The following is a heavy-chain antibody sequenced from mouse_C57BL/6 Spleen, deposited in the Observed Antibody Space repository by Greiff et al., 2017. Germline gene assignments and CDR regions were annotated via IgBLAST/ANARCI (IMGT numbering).Heavy chain of an antibody. Sequence: EVKLEESGGGLVQPGGSMKLSCAASGFTFSDAWMDWVRQSPEKGLEWVAEIRNKANNPATYYAVSVKGRFTISRDDSKSSVYLQMNSLRAEDTGIYYCTRVTTVGGVGGDYWGQGTTLTVSS. CDR2: IRNKANNPAT. CDR1: GFTFSDAW. CDR3: TRVTTVGGVGGDY. V-gene: IGHV6-6*01. D-gene: IGHD2-12*01. J-gene: IGHJ2*01.